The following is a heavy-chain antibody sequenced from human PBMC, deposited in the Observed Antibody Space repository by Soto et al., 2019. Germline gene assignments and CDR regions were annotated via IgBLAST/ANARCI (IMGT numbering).Heavy chain of an antibody. J-gene: IGHJ6*02. CDR2: INPNSGGT. D-gene: IGHD3-22*01. CDR1: GYTFTGYY. Sequence: ASVKVSCKASGYTFTGYYMHWVRQAPGQGLEWMGWINPNSGGTNYAQKFQGWVTMTRDTSISTAYMELSRLRSDDTAVHYCARGRDSSGYYYRSYYYYGMDVWGQGTTVTVSS. CDR3: ARGRDSSGYYYRSYYYYGMDV. V-gene: IGHV1-2*04.